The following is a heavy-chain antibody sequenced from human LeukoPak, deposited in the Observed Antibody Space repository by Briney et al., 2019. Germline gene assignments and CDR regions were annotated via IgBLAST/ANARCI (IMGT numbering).Heavy chain of an antibody. CDR1: GGSISSYY. Sequence: SETLSLTCTVSGGSISSYYWSWIRQPAGKGLEWIGRIYTSGSTNYNPSLKSRVTMSVDTSKNQFSLTLSSVTAADTAVYYCARDPMVGDESAFDIWGQGTMVTVSS. CDR2: IYTSGST. V-gene: IGHV4-4*07. CDR3: ARDPMVGDESAFDI. D-gene: IGHD2-21*02. J-gene: IGHJ3*02.